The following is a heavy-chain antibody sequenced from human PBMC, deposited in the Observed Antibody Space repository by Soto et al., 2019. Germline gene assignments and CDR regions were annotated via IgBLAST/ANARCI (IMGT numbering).Heavy chain of an antibody. J-gene: IGHJ3*02. D-gene: IGHD3-3*01. Sequence: GGSLRLSCAASGFTFSNAWMSWVRQAPGKGLEWVGRIKSKTDGGTTDYAAPVKGRFTISRDDSKNTLYLQMNSLKTEDTAVYYCTRVDLEWLPDAFDIWGQGTMVTVSS. V-gene: IGHV3-15*01. CDR2: IKSKTDGGTT. CDR1: GFTFSNAW. CDR3: TRVDLEWLPDAFDI.